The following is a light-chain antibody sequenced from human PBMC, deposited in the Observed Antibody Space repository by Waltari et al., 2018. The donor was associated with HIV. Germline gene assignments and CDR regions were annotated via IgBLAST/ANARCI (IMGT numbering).Light chain of an antibody. J-gene: IGKJ1*01. V-gene: IGKV4-1*01. Sequence: DIVMTQYPDSLVVSLAERANINCKSSHGVLYRSNNRNYLAWYQQKPGQPPKPLIYWASTRESGVPDRFSGRGSGTDFTLTISSLQAEDVAVYYCQQYYSTPWTFGQGTKVEIK. CDR1: HGVLYRSNNRNY. CDR2: WAS. CDR3: QQYYSTPWT.